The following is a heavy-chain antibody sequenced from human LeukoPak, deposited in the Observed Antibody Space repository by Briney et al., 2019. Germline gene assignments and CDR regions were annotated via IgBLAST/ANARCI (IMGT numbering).Heavy chain of an antibody. CDR1: GGTFSSYA. Sequence: SVKVSCKASGGTFSSYAISWVRQAPGQGLEWMGRIIPILGIANYAQKFQGRVTITADKSTSTAYMELSSLRSEDTAVYYCARDYYDSSGYYYHDYWGQGTLVTVSS. CDR2: IIPILGIA. D-gene: IGHD3-22*01. CDR3: ARDYYDSSGYYYHDY. J-gene: IGHJ4*02. V-gene: IGHV1-69*04.